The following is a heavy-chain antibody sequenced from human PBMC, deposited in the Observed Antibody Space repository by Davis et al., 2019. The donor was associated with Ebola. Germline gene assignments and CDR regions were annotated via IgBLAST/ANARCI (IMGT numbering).Heavy chain of an antibody. V-gene: IGHV1-18*01. Sequence: ASVKVSCKASGYTFTSYGISWVRQAPGQGLEWMGWISAYNGNTNYAQKLKGRVTMPTDTSTSTAYMELRSLRSDDTAVYYCARGISVIAVAGNFYNYYMDVWGKGTTVTVSS. D-gene: IGHD6-19*01. CDR1: GYTFTSYG. J-gene: IGHJ6*03. CDR3: ARGISVIAVAGNFYNYYMDV. CDR2: ISAYNGNT.